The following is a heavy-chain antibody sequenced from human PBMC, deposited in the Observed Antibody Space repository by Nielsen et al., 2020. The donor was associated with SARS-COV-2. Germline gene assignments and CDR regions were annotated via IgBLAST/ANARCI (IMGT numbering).Heavy chain of an antibody. CDR3: ARAPITMIVVVNAFDI. CDR2: IYYSGST. Sequence: SETLSLTCTVSGGSISSGGYYWSWIRQHPGKGLEWIGYIYYSGSTNYNPSLKSRVTMSVDTSKNQFSLKLSSVTAADTAVYYCARAPITMIVVVNAFDIWGQGTMVTVSS. J-gene: IGHJ3*02. CDR1: GGSISSGGYY. D-gene: IGHD3-22*01. V-gene: IGHV4-31*03.